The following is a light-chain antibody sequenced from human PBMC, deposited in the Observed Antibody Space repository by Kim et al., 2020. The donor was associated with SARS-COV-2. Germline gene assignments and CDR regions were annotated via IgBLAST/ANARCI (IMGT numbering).Light chain of an antibody. J-gene: IGLJ2*01. CDR3: SSYTSSFTLV. Sequence: QSALTQPASVSGSPGQSITISCTGTSSDVGGYKYVSWYQQHPGKAPKLMIYDVSNRPSGVSNRFSGSKSGNTASLTISGLQAEDEADYYCSSYTSSFTLVFGGGNQLTVL. CDR1: SSDVGGYKY. CDR2: DVS. V-gene: IGLV2-14*03.